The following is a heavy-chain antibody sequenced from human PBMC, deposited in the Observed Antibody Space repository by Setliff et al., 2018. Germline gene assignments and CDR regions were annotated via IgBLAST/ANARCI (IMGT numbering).Heavy chain of an antibody. CDR3: AKKLPGVRYFDY. Sequence: GGSLRLSCAASGFTFSTYAVSWVRQAPGKGLEWVSSISGSGSSAYYADSVKGRFTISRDNSKNTLYLQMNSLRAEDTAVYYCAKKLPGVRYFDYCGQGTLVTVSS. J-gene: IGHJ4*02. D-gene: IGHD1-7*01. CDR1: GFTFSTYA. V-gene: IGHV3-23*01. CDR2: ISGSGSSA.